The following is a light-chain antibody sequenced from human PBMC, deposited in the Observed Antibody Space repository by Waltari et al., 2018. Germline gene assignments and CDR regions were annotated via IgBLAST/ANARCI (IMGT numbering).Light chain of an antibody. CDR1: NSDVGDYNY. Sequence: QSVLTQPPPATGSPGPSVTISRPGTNSDVGDYNYVSWYQQHPGKVPKLLIYEVTKRPSGVPDRFSGSKSGNTASLTVSGLQADDEADYYCSSYAHNNHFVFGTGTKVTVL. J-gene: IGLJ1*01. CDR3: SSYAHNNHFV. V-gene: IGLV2-8*01. CDR2: EVT.